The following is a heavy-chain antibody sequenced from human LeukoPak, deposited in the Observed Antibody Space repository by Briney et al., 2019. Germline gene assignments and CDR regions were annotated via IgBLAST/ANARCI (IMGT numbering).Heavy chain of an antibody. J-gene: IGHJ5*02. CDR1: GGSISSSSYY. Sequence: PSETLSLTCTVSGGSISSSSYYWGWTRHPPGKGLEWIGSIYYSGSTYYNPSLKSRVTIAVDTSKNQFSLKLSSVTAADTAVYYCARHLTPGYPMNNWFDPWGQGTQVTVSS. D-gene: IGHD3-9*01. V-gene: IGHV4-39*01. CDR3: ARHLTPGYPMNNWFDP. CDR2: IYYSGST.